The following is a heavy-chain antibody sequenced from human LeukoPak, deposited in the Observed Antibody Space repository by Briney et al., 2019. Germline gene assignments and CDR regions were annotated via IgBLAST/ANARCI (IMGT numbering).Heavy chain of an antibody. CDR2: ITSGTTYI. D-gene: IGHD6-6*01. J-gene: IGHJ4*02. CDR1: GFTFSDYS. CDR3: ARWPYSSSYYFDY. V-gene: IGHV3-21*01. Sequence: KSGGSLRLSCAASGFTFSDYSMNWVRQSPEKGLEWVSSITSGTTYIYYADSVRGRFTLSRDNAKNSLYLQMNSLRAEDTAVYYCARWPYSSSYYFDYWGQGTLVTVSS.